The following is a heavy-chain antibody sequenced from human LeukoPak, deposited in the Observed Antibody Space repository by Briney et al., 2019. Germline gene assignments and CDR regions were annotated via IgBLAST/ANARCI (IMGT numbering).Heavy chain of an antibody. D-gene: IGHD1-7*01. Sequence: GGSLRLSCAASGFTFSSYAMSWVRQAPGKGLEWVSAISGSGGSTYYADSVKGRFTISRDNSKNTLYLQMNSLRAEDTAVYYCARRAKLELGGEYFDYWGQGTLVTVSS. CDR1: GFTFSSYA. CDR2: ISGSGGST. V-gene: IGHV3-23*01. CDR3: ARRAKLELGGEYFDY. J-gene: IGHJ4*02.